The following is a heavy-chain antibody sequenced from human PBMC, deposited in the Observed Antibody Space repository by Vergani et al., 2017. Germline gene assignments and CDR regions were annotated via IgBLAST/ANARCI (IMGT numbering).Heavy chain of an antibody. J-gene: IGHJ4*02. CDR1: GGSISSSSYY. CDR2: IYYSGST. Sequence: QLQLQESGPGLVKPSETLSLTCTVSGGSISSSSYYWGWIRQPPGKGLEWIGSIYYSGSTYYNPSLKSLVTISVDTSKNQFSLKLSSVTAADTAVYYCARLPDSSGYLDYWGQGTLVTVSS. CDR3: ARLPDSSGYLDY. V-gene: IGHV4-39*01. D-gene: IGHD3-22*01.